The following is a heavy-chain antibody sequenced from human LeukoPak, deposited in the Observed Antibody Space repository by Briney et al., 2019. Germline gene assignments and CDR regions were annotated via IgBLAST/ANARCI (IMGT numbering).Heavy chain of an antibody. CDR1: GYSFVLYG. D-gene: IGHD3-22*01. J-gene: IGHJ4*02. CDR2: INPNSGGT. Sequence: ASVKVSCKASGYSFVLYGISWVRQAPGQGLEWMAWINPNSGGTHYAQKFQGRVTMTRDTSISTAYMELSRLTSDDTAVYYCARDLYYDSSGYYQIDSWGQGTLVTVSS. CDR3: ARDLYYDSSGYYQIDS. V-gene: IGHV1-2*02.